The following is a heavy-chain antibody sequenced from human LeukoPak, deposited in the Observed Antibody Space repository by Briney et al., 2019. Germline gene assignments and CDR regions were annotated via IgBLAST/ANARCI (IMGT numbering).Heavy chain of an antibody. CDR1: GGTFSSYA. D-gene: IGHD5-24*01. CDR2: IIPIFGTA. CDR3: ATNGGRWLQLQVEYFDY. Sequence: SVKVSCKASGGTFSSYAISWVRQAPGQGLEWMGRIIPIFGTANYAQKFQGGVTITTDESTSTAYMELSSLRSEDTAVYYCATNGGRWLQLQVEYFDYWGQGTLVTVSS. J-gene: IGHJ4*02. V-gene: IGHV1-69*05.